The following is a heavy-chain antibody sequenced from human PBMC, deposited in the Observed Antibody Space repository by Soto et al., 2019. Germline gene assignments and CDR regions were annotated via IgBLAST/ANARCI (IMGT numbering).Heavy chain of an antibody. CDR3: ARHDLPYCSGDTCYTGGMDV. CDR2: IYYSGST. J-gene: IGHJ6*02. D-gene: IGHD2-2*02. Sequence: SETLSLTCTVSGGSINSFYWSWSRQPPGKGLEWIGYIYYSGSTNYNPSLKSRVTISVDTSKNQFSLKLSSVTAADTAVYYCARHDLPYCSGDTCYTGGMDVWGQGTTVTVSS. V-gene: IGHV4-59*08. CDR1: GGSINSFY.